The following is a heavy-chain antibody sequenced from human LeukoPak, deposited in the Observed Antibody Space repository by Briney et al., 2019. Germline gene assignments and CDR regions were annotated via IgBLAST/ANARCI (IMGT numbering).Heavy chain of an antibody. D-gene: IGHD2-2*02. CDR1: GFTFSSYA. J-gene: IGHJ5*02. CDR2: ITHSGDYT. V-gene: IGHV3-23*01. CDR3: AKMGDIVVVPAAIHWFDP. Sequence: GGSLRLSCAASGFTFSSYAMNWVRQAPGKGLEWVSLITHSGDYTDYADSVKGRFTISRDNSKNTLYLQMYSLRAEDTAIYYCAKMGDIVVVPAAIHWFDPWGQGTLVTVSS.